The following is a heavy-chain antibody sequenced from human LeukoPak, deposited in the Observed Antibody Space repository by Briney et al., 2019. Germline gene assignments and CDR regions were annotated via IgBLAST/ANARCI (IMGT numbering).Heavy chain of an antibody. CDR3: ARGRGYDILTGDDY. D-gene: IGHD3-9*01. V-gene: IGHV1-8*01. CDR1: GYTFTSYD. J-gene: IGHJ4*02. CDR2: MNPNSGNT. Sequence: ASVKVSCKASGYTFTSYDINWVRQATGQGLEWMGWMNPNSGNTGYAQKLQGRVTMTRNTSISTAYMELSSLRSEDTAVYYCARGRGYDILTGDDYWGQGTLVTVSS.